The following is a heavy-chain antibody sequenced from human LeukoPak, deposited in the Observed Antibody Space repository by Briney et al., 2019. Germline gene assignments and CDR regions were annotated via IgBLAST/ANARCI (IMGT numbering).Heavy chain of an antibody. CDR3: ERDEAAGDY. CDR1: GFTFSSYA. V-gene: IGHV3-30-3*01. Sequence: PGRSLRLSCAASGFTFSSYAMHWVRQAPGKGLEWVAVISYDGSNKYYADSVKGRFTISRDNSKNTLYLQMNSLRAEDTAVYYCERDEAAGDYWGQGTLVTVSS. CDR2: ISYDGSNK. J-gene: IGHJ4*02. D-gene: IGHD6-13*01.